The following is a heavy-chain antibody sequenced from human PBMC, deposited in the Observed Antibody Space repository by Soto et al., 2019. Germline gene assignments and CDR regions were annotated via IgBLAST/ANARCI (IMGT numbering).Heavy chain of an antibody. V-gene: IGHV4-34*01. Sequence: SETLSLTCAVYGGSFSGYYWSWIRQPPGKGLEWIGEINHSGSTNYNPSLKSRVTISVDTSKNQFSLKLSSVTAADTAVYYCTRGNQYYYGSGSYYNNWFDPWGQGTLVTVSS. D-gene: IGHD3-10*01. CDR3: TRGNQYYYGSGSYYNNWFDP. J-gene: IGHJ5*02. CDR1: GGSFSGYY. CDR2: INHSGST.